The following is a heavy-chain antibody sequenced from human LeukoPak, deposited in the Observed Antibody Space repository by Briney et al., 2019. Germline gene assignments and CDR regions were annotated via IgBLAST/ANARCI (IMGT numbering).Heavy chain of an antibody. Sequence: PGGSLRLSCAASGFTFSSYAMSWVRQAPGKGLEWVSAISGSGGSTYYADSGKGRFTISRDNSKNTLYLQMNSLRAEDTAVYYCAKDSTVTTYYYYYMDVWGKGTTVTVSS. CDR3: AKDSTVTTYYYYYMDV. CDR2: ISGSGGST. D-gene: IGHD4-17*01. CDR1: GFTFSSYA. V-gene: IGHV3-23*01. J-gene: IGHJ6*03.